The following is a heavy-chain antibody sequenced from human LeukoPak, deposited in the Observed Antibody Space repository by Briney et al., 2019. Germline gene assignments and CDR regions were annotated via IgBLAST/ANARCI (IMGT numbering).Heavy chain of an antibody. Sequence: SETLSLTCAVYGGSFSGYYWSWIRQPPGKGLEWIGEMNHSGSTNYNPSLKSRVTISVDTSKYQFSLKLSSVTAADTAVYYCARGSHGDYGRRKYFDYWGQGTLVTVSS. CDR3: ARGSHGDYGRRKYFDY. J-gene: IGHJ4*02. V-gene: IGHV4-34*01. D-gene: IGHD4-17*01. CDR2: MNHSGST. CDR1: GGSFSGYY.